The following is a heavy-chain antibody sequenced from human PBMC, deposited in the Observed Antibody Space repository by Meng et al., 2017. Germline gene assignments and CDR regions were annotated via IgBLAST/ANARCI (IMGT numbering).Heavy chain of an antibody. CDR1: GFTFSNAW. J-gene: IGHJ4*02. V-gene: IGHV3-15*01. D-gene: IGHD2-21*01. CDR2: IKSKTDGGTT. CDR3: TTENIVVATIFPHTDY. Sequence: GESLKISCAASGFTFSNAWMSWVRQAPGKGLEWVGRIKSKTDGGTTDYAAPVKDRFTISRDDSKNTMYLQMNSLKTEDTAVYYCTTENIVVATIFPHTDYWGQGTLVTVSS.